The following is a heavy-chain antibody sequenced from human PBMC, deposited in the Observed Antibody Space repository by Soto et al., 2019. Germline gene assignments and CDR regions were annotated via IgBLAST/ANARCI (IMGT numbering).Heavy chain of an antibody. Sequence: EVQLVESGGGLVQPGGSLRLSCAASGFTFRSYWMVWVRQAPGKGLEWVANINQDGSKRYFVDPVKGRSTISRDNAKNSLFLQINSLRADDTAVYYCARDTSRGRRNEYLDAFDIWGQGTMVAVSS. D-gene: IGHD2-15*01. J-gene: IGHJ3*02. V-gene: IGHV3-7*03. CDR2: INQDGSKR. CDR3: ARDTSRGRRNEYLDAFDI. CDR1: GFTFRSYW.